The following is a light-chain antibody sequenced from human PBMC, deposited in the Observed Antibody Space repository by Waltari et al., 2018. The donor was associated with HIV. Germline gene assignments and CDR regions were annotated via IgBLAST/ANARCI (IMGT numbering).Light chain of an antibody. J-gene: IGLJ3*02. V-gene: IGLV2-14*03. CDR2: DVS. CDR3: SSYTTSSTLVL. Sequence: QSALTQPASVSGSPGQSITISCTGTSSDIGGYHYVSWYQQHPGRAPKLMIYDVSNRPSGVSNRCAGSKSGNTASLTISGLQSEDEALYYCSSYTTSSTLVLFGGGTQLTVL. CDR1: SSDIGGYHY.